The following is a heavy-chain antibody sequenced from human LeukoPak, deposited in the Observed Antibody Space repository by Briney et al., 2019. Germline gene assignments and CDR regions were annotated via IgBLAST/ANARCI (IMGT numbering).Heavy chain of an antibody. J-gene: IGHJ5*02. V-gene: IGHV7-4-1*02. CDR1: GYTFTSYA. D-gene: IGHD5-18*01. CDR3: ARRGYSYGYYWFDP. Sequence: GASVKVSCKASGYTFTSYAMNWVRQAPGQGLEWMGWINTHTGNPTYAQGFTGRFVFSLDTSVSTAYLKISSLKAEDTAVYYCARRGYSYGYYWFDPWGQGTLVTVSS. CDR2: INTHTGNP.